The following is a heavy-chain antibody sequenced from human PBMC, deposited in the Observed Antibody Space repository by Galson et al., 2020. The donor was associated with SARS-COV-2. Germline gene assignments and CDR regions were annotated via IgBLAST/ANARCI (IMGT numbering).Heavy chain of an antibody. D-gene: IGHD2-2*01. J-gene: IGHJ5*02. V-gene: IGHV3-30*04. CDR1: GFTFSSYA. Sequence: GGSLRLSCAASGFTFSSYAMHWVRQAPGKGLEWVAVISYDGSNKYYADSVKGRFTISRDNSKNTLYLQMNSLRAEDTAVYYCAREILYCSSTSCYENWFDPWGQGTLVTVSS. CDR3: AREILYCSSTSCYENWFDP. CDR2: ISYDGSNK.